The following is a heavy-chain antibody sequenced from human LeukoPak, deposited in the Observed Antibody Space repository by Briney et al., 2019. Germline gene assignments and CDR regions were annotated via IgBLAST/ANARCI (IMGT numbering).Heavy chain of an antibody. V-gene: IGHV3-23*01. CDR1: GFTFSRYA. CDR2: ISGSGGST. Sequence: GGSLRLSCAASGFTFSRYAMSWVRQAPGKGLEWVSAISGSGGSTYYAGSVKGRFTISRDNSKNTLYLQMNSLRAEDTAVYYCAKSSDYYDSSRFDYWGQGTLVTVSS. D-gene: IGHD3-22*01. J-gene: IGHJ4*02. CDR3: AKSSDYYDSSRFDY.